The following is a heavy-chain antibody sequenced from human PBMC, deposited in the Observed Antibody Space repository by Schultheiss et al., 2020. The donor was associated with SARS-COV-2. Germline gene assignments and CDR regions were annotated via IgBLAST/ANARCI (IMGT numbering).Heavy chain of an antibody. D-gene: IGHD6-6*01. V-gene: IGHV4-31*03. J-gene: IGHJ4*02. CDR1: GGSISSGGYY. Sequence: SETLSLTCTVSGGSISSGGYYWSWIRQHPGKGLEWIGYIYYSGSTYYNPSLKSRLSISVDTSKHQFSLKLSSVTAADTAVYYCARVRGSYSSSPGSGVDFDYWGQGTLVTVSS. CDR3: ARVRGSYSSSPGSGVDFDY. CDR2: IYYSGST.